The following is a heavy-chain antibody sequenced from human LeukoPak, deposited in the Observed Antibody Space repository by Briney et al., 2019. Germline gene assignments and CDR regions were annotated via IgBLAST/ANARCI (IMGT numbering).Heavy chain of an antibody. J-gene: IGHJ6*03. CDR1: GLSFRSYS. D-gene: IGHD4-17*01. Sequence: GGSLRPSCAASGLSFRSYSMSWVRQAPGKGLEWVANIKRDGTEKYYVGSVEGRFTISRDNAKNSLYLQMNSLRAEDTAVYSCARGPNTDYGRRYYYYMDVWGKGTTVTVSS. CDR3: ARGPNTDYGRRYYYYMDV. CDR2: IKRDGTEK. V-gene: IGHV3-7*01.